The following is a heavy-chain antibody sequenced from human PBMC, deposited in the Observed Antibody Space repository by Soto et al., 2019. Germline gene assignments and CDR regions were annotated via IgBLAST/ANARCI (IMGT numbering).Heavy chain of an antibody. CDR2: ISGTGGGT. V-gene: IGHV3-23*01. CDR1: GFTCSNYA. D-gene: IGHD3-10*01. CDR3: AKRAFYGSGLPNYYGMDV. Sequence: EVHLLESGGGLVQPGGYLRLSCAASGFTCSNYAMTLVRHAPGKGLEWVSVISGTGGGTNNADSAKGRFTTSRDNSKNTRYLQMNSLRAEDTAVYYCAKRAFYGSGLPNYYGMDVWGHGPAVTVSS. J-gene: IGHJ6*02.